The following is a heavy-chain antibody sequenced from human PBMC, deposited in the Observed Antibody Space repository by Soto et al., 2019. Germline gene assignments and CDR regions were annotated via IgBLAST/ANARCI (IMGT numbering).Heavy chain of an antibody. CDR2: IYYSGSA. J-gene: IGHJ6*02. CDR3: SRVDIVAVYGCMDD. Sequence: SETRSPTCTVSGDSIRSGNHYWSWIRQPPGKGLEWIGYIYYSGSAYYSPSLMSRVVISVETTKNQSSLKLNSGTAADTAVYYCSRVDIVAVYGCMDDWGQGTTVTVSS. CDR1: GDSIRSGNHY. D-gene: IGHD5-12*01. V-gene: IGHV4-30-4*01.